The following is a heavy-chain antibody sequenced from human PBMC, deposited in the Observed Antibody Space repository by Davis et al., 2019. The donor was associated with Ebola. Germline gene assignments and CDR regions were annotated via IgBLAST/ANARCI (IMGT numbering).Heavy chain of an antibody. D-gene: IGHD5-24*01. CDR3: ARGTNGYNPGGYFDS. J-gene: IGHJ4*02. CDR2: IYPGDSDT. Sequence: PGESLKISCKGSGYSFTSYWIGWVRQMPGKGLEWMGIIYPGDSDTRYSPSFQGQVTISADKSISTAYLQWSSLKASDTAIYYCARGTNGYNPGGYFDSWGQGTLVTVSS. V-gene: IGHV5-51*03. CDR1: GYSFTSYW.